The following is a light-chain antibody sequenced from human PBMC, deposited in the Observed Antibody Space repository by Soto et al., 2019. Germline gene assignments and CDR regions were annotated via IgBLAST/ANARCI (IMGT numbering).Light chain of an antibody. V-gene: IGLV2-14*01. CDR3: SSYTSSSTLVV. CDR1: RSDVGGYKY. Sequence: QSALTQPASVSGSPGQSITISCTGTRSDVGGYKYVSWYQQHPGKAPKVMIYDVSNRPSGVSNRFSGSKSGNTASLTISGLQAEDEADYYCSSYTSSSTLVVFGGGTKLTVL. J-gene: IGLJ2*01. CDR2: DVS.